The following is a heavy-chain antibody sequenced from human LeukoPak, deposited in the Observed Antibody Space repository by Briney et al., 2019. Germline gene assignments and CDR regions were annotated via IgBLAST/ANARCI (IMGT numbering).Heavy chain of an antibody. CDR1: GYTFTGYY. CDR3: ARDHGDDAFDI. J-gene: IGHJ3*02. CDR2: INPNSGGT. Sequence: GASVKVSCKASGYTFTGYYMHWVRQAPGQRLEWMGWINPNSGGTNYAQKFQGRVTMTRDTSISTAYMELRSVRSDDTAVYYCARDHGDDAFDIWGPGTMVTVSS. D-gene: IGHD3-3*01. V-gene: IGHV1-2*02.